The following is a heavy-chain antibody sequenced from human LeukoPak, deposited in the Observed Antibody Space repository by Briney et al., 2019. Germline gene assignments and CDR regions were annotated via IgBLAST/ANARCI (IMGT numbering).Heavy chain of an antibody. CDR1: GGSFSGYY. CDR3: ARGPWYDFWSGYYGH. Sequence: SETLSLTRAVYGGSFSGYYWSWIRQPPGKGLEWIGEINHSGSTNYNPSLKSRVTISVDTSKNQFSLKLSSVTAADTAVYYCARGPWYDFWSGYYGHWGQGTLVTVSS. V-gene: IGHV4-34*01. CDR2: INHSGST. J-gene: IGHJ4*02. D-gene: IGHD3-3*01.